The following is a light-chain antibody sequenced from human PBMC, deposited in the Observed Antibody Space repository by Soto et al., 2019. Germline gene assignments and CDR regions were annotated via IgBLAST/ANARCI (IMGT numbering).Light chain of an antibody. J-gene: IGKJ5*01. CDR2: AAS. V-gene: IGKV1-12*01. CDR1: QGISSW. Sequence: DIQITQSPSSVSASVGDRVTVTCRASQGISSWLAWYQQKPGKAPKLLIYAASSLQSGVPSRFRGSGSGTDFSLTINGLQPEDFATYYCQQSYTFPTFGQGTRLEIK. CDR3: QQSYTFPT.